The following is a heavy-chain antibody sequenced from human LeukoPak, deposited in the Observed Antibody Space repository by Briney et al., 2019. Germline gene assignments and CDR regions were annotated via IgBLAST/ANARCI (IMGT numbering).Heavy chain of an antibody. V-gene: IGHV3-33*06. CDR3: AKDHHISGYYYDY. Sequence: GRSLRLSCAASGFTFSSYGMHWVRQAPGKGLEWVAVIWYDGSNKYYADSVKGRFTISRDNSKNTLYLQMNSLRAEDTAVYYCAKDHHISGYYYDYWGQGTMVTVSS. CDR1: GFTFSSYG. J-gene: IGHJ3*01. D-gene: IGHD3-22*01. CDR2: IWYDGSNK.